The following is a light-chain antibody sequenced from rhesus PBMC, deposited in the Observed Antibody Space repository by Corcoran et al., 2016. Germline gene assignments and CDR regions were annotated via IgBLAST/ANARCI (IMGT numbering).Light chain of an antibody. CDR1: QSVSSY. J-gene: IGKJ2*01. V-gene: IGKV3-10*01. Sequence: QVILTQSPATLSLSPGERATLSCRASQSVSSYLAWYQQKPGQAPRLLIYGASSRATGIPDRFSGSGSGTDFTPTISSLEPEDVGVYHCYQHSSGYSFGQGTKVEIK. CDR3: YQHSSGYS. CDR2: GAS.